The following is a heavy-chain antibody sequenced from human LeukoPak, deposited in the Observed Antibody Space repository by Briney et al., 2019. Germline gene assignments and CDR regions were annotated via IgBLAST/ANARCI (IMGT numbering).Heavy chain of an antibody. J-gene: IGHJ4*02. D-gene: IGHD6-19*01. CDR3: ARTPTGGAVAAYFDY. V-gene: IGHV4-59*01. CDR2: IYYSGST. Sequence: SETLSLTCTVSGGSISSYYWSWIRQPPGKGLEWIGYIYYSGSTNYNPSLKSRVTISVDTSKNQFSPKLSSVTAADTAVYYCARTPTGGAVAAYFDYWGQGTLVTVSS. CDR1: GGSISSYY.